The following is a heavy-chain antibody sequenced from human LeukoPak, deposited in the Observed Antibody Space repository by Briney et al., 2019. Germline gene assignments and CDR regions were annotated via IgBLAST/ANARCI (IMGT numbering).Heavy chain of an antibody. Sequence: ASVKVSCKVSGYTLTELSMHWVRQAPGKGLEWMGGFDPEDGETIYAQKFQGRVTMTEDTSTDTAYMELSSLRSEDTAVYYCATVPYYYGSGMGVDWGQGTLISVSS. D-gene: IGHD3-10*01. V-gene: IGHV1-24*01. CDR3: ATVPYYYGSGMGVD. J-gene: IGHJ4*02. CDR2: FDPEDGET. CDR1: GYTLTELS.